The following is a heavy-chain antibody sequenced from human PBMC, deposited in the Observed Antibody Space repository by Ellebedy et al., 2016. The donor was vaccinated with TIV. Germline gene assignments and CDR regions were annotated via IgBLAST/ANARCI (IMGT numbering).Heavy chain of an antibody. D-gene: IGHD1-26*01. CDR3: ARGGAGFDSMNRELSFDS. V-gene: IGHV3-74*03. Sequence: GESLKISXAASGFPFSVYWMHWVRQAPGKGLVWVSRINNDATSTTYADSVRGRFIISRDNAKNTLYLQMNSLRDEDTALYYCARGGAGFDSMNRELSFDSWGQGTLVIVSS. J-gene: IGHJ4*02. CDR2: INNDATST. CDR1: GFPFSVYW.